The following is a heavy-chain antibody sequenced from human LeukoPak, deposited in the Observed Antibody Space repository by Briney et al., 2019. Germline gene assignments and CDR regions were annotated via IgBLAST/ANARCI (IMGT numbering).Heavy chain of an antibody. J-gene: IGHJ4*02. CDR3: AKLPYNYDSGGRYYFDY. V-gene: IGHV3-38-3*01. CDR2: ISGGST. CDR1: GFTVSSNE. Sequence: GGSLRLSCAASGFTVSSNEMSWVRQAPGKGLEWVSSISGGSTYYADSRKGRFTISRDNSKNTLYLQMNNLRAEDTAVYYCAKLPYNYDSGGRYYFDYWGQGTLVTVSS. D-gene: IGHD3-22*01.